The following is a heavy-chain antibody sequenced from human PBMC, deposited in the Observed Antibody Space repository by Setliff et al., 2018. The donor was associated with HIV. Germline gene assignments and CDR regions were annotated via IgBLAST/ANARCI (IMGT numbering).Heavy chain of an antibody. CDR1: GGTFSSYA. CDR3: ARRRSRDPIAAALHGAFDI. J-gene: IGHJ3*02. D-gene: IGHD6-13*01. V-gene: IGHV1-69*05. Sequence: SVKVSCKASGGTFSSYAISWVRQAPGQGLEWRGGIITIFGTANYAQKLQGRVTITTDYSTSTSYMELSSLRSEDTSVYSCARRRSRDPIAAALHGAFDIWGQGTMVTVSS. CDR2: IITIFGTA.